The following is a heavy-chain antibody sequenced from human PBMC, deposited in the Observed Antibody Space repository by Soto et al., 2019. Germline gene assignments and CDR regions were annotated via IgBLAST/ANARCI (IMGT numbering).Heavy chain of an antibody. D-gene: IGHD2-15*01. CDR1: GFIFSTYA. CDR3: AGNCSGGACYSGLDY. CDR2: ISFDGSNK. J-gene: IGHJ4*02. V-gene: IGHV3-30-3*01. Sequence: GGSLRLSCAASGFIFSTYAMHWVRQAPGKGLEWVAVISFDGSNKYYADSVKGRFTISRDNSKNTLYLQMNSLRPEDTAVYYCAGNCSGGACYSGLDYWGQGTLVTVSS.